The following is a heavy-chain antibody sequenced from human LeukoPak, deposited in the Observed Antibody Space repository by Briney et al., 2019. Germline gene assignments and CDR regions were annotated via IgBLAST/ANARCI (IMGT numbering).Heavy chain of an antibody. J-gene: IGHJ4*02. V-gene: IGHV4-4*02. CDR2: VRLDGKT. CDR3: AREGGFFRPLDY. CDR1: GGSVTSTNW. D-gene: IGHD3-3*01. Sequence: SGTLSLTCGVSGGSVTSTNWWTCVRQPPGKGLEWIGEVRLDGKTHYNPSLQSRLTILVSLSENHISLRLTSVTAADTAIYYCAREGGFFRPLDYSGQGTLVTVSS.